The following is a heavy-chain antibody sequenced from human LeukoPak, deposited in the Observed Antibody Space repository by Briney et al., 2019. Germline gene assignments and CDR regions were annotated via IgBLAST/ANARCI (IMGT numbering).Heavy chain of an antibody. CDR1: GGTFSSYA. CDR3: ASVGVGSSGSYAFDP. J-gene: IGHJ5*02. V-gene: IGHV1-69*01. Sequence: SVKVSCKASGGTFSSYAISWVRQAPGQGLEWMGGIIPIFGTANYAQKFQGRVTIAADESTSTAYMALSSLRSEDTAVYYCASVGVGSSGSYAFDPWGQGTLVTVSS. D-gene: IGHD3-10*01. CDR2: IIPIFGTA.